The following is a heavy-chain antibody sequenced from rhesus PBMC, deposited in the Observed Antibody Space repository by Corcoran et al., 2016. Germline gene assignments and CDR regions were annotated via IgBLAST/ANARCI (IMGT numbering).Heavy chain of an antibody. CDR3: STNDYGTSYRFDV. CDR1: GASFGSYW. J-gene: IGHJ5-1*01. CDR2: INGHSGNT. Sequence: QVQLQESGPGLVKPSETLSLTCAVSGASFGSYWWSWLRQAPGKGLEWIGEINGHSGNTNYRPSLTSRVTISKAASKNQLSLNLNFLTDADTAVYYCSTNDYGTSYRFDVWGPGVLVTVSS. V-gene: IGHV4-80*01. D-gene: IGHD4-29*01.